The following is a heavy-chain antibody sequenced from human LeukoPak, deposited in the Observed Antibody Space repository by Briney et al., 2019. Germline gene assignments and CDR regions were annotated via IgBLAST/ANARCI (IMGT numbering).Heavy chain of an antibody. J-gene: IGHJ4*02. D-gene: IGHD1-26*01. CDR1: GFTSSSQW. CDR2: VNQGGTEK. Sequence: GGSLRLSCAASGFTSSSQWMSWVRQAPGKGLEWVANVNQGGTEKYYVDSVKGRFTISRDNAENSLYLQMNSLRADDTAVYYCAKDLVVGALDYWGQGTLVTVSS. V-gene: IGHV3-7*03. CDR3: AKDLVVGALDY.